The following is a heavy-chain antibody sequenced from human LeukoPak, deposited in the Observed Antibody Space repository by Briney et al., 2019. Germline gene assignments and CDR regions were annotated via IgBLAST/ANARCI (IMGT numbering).Heavy chain of an antibody. D-gene: IGHD3-22*01. J-gene: IGHJ6*03. CDR1: GGSISSSSYY. CDR3: ARGTYDSSGYYYWGDYYYYYMDV. Sequence: PSETLSLTCTVSGGSISSSSYYWGWIRQPPGKGLEWIGSIYYSGSTYYNPSLKSRVTISVDTSKNQFSLKLSSVTAADTAVYYCARGTYDSSGYYYWGDYYYYYMDVWGKGTTVTVS. V-gene: IGHV4-39*07. CDR2: IYYSGST.